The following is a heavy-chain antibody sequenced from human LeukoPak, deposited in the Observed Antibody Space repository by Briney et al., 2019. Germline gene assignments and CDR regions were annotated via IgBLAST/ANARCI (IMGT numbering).Heavy chain of an antibody. CDR3: ARPQIAAIPDYGMDV. J-gene: IGHJ6*02. V-gene: IGHV5-51*01. CDR2: IYPGDSDT. CDR1: GYSFSSYW. Sequence: GESLKISCKGSGYSFSSYWIGWVRQMPGKGLKYMGIIYPGDSDTRYSPSFQGQVTISADKSISTAYLQWSSLKASDTAVYYCARPQIAAIPDYGMDVWGQGTTVTVSS. D-gene: IGHD2-2*02.